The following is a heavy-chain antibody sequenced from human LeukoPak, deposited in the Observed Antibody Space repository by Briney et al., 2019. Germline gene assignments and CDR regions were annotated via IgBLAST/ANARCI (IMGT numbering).Heavy chain of an antibody. D-gene: IGHD6-19*01. Sequence: PGGSLRLSCAASGFTVSSNYMSWVRQAPGKGLEWVSVIYSGGSTYYADSVKGRFTISRDNSKNTLYVQMNSLRGEDTAVYYCAKASGWYAPFDYWGQGTLVTVSS. CDR3: AKASGWYAPFDY. J-gene: IGHJ4*02. CDR2: IYSGGST. V-gene: IGHV3-53*05. CDR1: GFTVSSNY.